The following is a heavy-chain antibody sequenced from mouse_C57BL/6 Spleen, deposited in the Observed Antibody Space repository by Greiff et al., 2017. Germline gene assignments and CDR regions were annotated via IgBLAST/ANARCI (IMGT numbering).Heavy chain of an antibody. D-gene: IGHD1-1*01. CDR3: ARGEAYGSSLDY. J-gene: IGHJ2*01. V-gene: IGHV1-50*01. CDR1: GYTFTSYW. CDR2: IDPSDSYT. Sequence: QVQLQQPGAELVMPGASVKLSCKASGYTFTSYWMQWVKQRPGQGLEWIGEIDPSDSYTNYNQKFKGKATLTVDTSSSTAYMQLSSLTSEDSAVYYCARGEAYGSSLDYWGQGTTLTVSS.